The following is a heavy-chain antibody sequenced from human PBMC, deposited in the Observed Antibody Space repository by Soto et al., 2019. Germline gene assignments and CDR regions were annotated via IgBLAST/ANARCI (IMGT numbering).Heavy chain of an antibody. Sequence: EVQLVESGGGLVQPGGSLRLSCAASGFTFSSYSMNWVRQAPGKGLEWVSYISSSSSTIYYADSVKGRITISRDNAKNSLYLQMNSPRDEDTAVYYCASPLYYYYGMDVWGQGTTVTVSS. J-gene: IGHJ6*02. V-gene: IGHV3-48*02. CDR2: ISSSSSTI. CDR3: ASPLYYYYGMDV. CDR1: GFTFSSYS.